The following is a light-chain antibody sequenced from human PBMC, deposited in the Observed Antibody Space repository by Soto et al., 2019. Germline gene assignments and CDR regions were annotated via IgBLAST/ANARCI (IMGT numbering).Light chain of an antibody. CDR2: KAS. CDR3: QQYKINPQFP. Sequence: DIQMTQSPSTLSASVGDRVTITCRASQSIKNWLAWYQQKPGEAPKLLIYKASTLESGVPSRFSAIESGTKFTLTITCLQPDDVATYNCQQYKINPQFPSAPGPKVISN. CDR1: QSIKNW. V-gene: IGKV1-5*03. J-gene: IGKJ3*01.